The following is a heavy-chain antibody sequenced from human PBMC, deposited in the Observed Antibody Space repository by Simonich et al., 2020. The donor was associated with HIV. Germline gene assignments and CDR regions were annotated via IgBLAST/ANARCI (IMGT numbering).Heavy chain of an antibody. Sequence: QVQLQQWGAGLLKPSETLSLTCAVYGGSFSGYYWSWIRQPPVKGLEWIGETNHSGRTNYNPSRKSRVTISVDTSKNQFSLKLSSVTAADTAVYYCARLTAGGLGEYFQHWGQGTLVTVSS. CDR3: ARLTAGGLGEYFQH. V-gene: IGHV4-34*01. D-gene: IGHD6-13*01. J-gene: IGHJ1*01. CDR2: TNHSGRT. CDR1: GGSFSGYY.